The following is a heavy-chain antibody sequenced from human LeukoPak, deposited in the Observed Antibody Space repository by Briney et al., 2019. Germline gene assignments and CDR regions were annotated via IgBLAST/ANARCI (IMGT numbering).Heavy chain of an antibody. CDR1: GYPFTSYD. V-gene: IGHV1-8*01. CDR3: ARNEYASGIFDY. J-gene: IGHJ4*02. CDR2: MTPNSGYT. D-gene: IGHD2-2*01. Sequence: ASVRVSCKASGYPFTSYDINWVRQAAGQGLECVGWMTPNSGYTGFAQKFQGRVTMTRDISISTAFLELSSLTSEDTAVYYCARNEYASGIFDYWGQGVLVTVSP.